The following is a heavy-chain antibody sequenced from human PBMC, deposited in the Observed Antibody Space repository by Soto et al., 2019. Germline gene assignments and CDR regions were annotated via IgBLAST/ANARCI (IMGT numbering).Heavy chain of an antibody. V-gene: IGHV3-23*01. Sequence: PGGSLRLSCAASGFTFSTYAMYWVRQAPGKGLEWVAVISGSGGSTFYADSVKGRFTISRDNSKNTLYLQMNSLRAEDTAVYYCAKLRQVVVPATMACWGQGTLVTVSS. D-gene: IGHD2-2*01. CDR2: ISGSGGST. J-gene: IGHJ4*02. CDR3: AKLRQVVVPATMAC. CDR1: GFTFSTYA.